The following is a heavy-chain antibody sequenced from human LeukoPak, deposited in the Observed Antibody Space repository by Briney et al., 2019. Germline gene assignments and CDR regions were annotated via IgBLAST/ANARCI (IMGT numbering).Heavy chain of an antibody. CDR3: ARDPGITPHTFDY. V-gene: IGHV1-2*02. J-gene: IGHJ4*02. Sequence: ASVKVSCKASGYTFTGYYMHWVRQAPGQGLEWMGWINPNSGGTNYAQKFQGRVTMTRDTSISTAYMELSRLRSDDTAVYYCARDPGITPHTFDYWGQGTLVTVSS. CDR1: GYTFTGYY. CDR2: INPNSGGT. D-gene: IGHD1-20*01.